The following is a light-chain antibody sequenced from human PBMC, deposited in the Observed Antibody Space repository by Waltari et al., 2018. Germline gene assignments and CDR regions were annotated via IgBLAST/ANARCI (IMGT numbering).Light chain of an antibody. J-gene: IGKJ2*01. CDR3: QQYYGNPRT. CDR2: GAS. V-gene: IGKV3-20*01. CDR1: QSVSSSY. Sequence: EIVLTQSPGTLSLSPGERATLSCRASQSVSSSYLAWYQQKPGQAPRLLIYGASSRATGIPDRFSGSGSGTDFTLTISSLQAEDVAIYYCQQYYGNPRTFGQGTKLEIK.